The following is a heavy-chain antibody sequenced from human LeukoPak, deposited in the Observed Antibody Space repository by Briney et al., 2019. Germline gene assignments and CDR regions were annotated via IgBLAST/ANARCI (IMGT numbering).Heavy chain of an antibody. J-gene: IGHJ4*02. CDR2: INPNSGGP. Sequence: GASVKVSCKASGYTFTGYFMHCVRQAPGQGLEWMGWINPNSGGPNYAQKFQGRVTMTRDTSISTAYMDLSGLRSDDKAVYYCARSRGYCTNGVCYREFDYWGQGTLVTVSS. CDR1: GYTFTGYF. CDR3: ARSRGYCTNGVCYREFDY. V-gene: IGHV1-2*02. D-gene: IGHD2-8*01.